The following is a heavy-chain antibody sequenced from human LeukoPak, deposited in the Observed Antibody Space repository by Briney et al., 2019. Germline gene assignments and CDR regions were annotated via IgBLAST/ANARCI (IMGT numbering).Heavy chain of an antibody. V-gene: IGHV4-34*01. CDR3: ARGGPGSSSWYGDWFDP. CDR1: GGSFSGYY. CDR2: INHSGST. Sequence: SETLSLTCAVYGGSFSGYYWSWIRQPPGKGLEWIGEINHSGSTNYNPSLKSRVTISVDTSKNQFSLKLSSVTAADTAVYYCARGGPGSSSWYGDWFDPWGQGTLVTVSS. J-gene: IGHJ5*02. D-gene: IGHD6-13*01.